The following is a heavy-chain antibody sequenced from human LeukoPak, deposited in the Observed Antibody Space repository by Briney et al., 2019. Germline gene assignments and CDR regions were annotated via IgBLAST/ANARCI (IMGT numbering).Heavy chain of an antibody. CDR1: GFTFDDYG. CDR2: INWNGGST. D-gene: IGHD3-22*01. V-gene: IGHV3-20*04. CDR3: AKDIDYYDSSDI. J-gene: IGHJ3*02. Sequence: GGSLRLSCAASGFTFDDYGMSWVRQAPGKGLEWVSGINWNGGSTGYADSVKGRFTISRDNSKNTLYLQMNSLRAEDTAVYYCAKDIDYYDSSDIWGQGTMVTVSS.